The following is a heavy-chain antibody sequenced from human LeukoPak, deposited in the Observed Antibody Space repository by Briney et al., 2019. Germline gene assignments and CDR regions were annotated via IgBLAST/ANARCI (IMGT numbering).Heavy chain of an antibody. CDR3: VGQLLRAV. CDR1: GFPFSGYY. J-gene: IGHJ6*03. Sequence: GGSLRLSCTASGFPFSGYYISWVRQAPGTGLEWLANIKGDGSVQDYVDSVKGRFTISRDNAKNSLYLQMNDLRVDDTAVYYCVGQLLRAVWGKGTTVTVSS. V-gene: IGHV3-7*01. D-gene: IGHD2-2*01. CDR2: IKGDGSVQ.